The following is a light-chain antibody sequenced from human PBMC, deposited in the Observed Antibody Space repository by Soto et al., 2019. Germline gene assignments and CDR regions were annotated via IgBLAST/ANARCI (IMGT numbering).Light chain of an antibody. V-gene: IGKV3-11*01. J-gene: IGKJ5*01. CDR1: QSFSSY. CDR3: QHRSNWPSVIT. Sequence: EIVLTQSPATLSLSPGERATLSCRASQSFSSYLAWYQQKPGQAPRLLIYDASKRATGIPARFSGRGSGTDFTLTISSLEPEDFAVSYCQHRSNWPSVITFVQGTRLEIK. CDR2: DAS.